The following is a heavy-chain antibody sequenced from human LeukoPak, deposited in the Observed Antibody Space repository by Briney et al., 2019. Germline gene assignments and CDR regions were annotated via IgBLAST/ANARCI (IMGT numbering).Heavy chain of an antibody. CDR3: AKGDDILTGYLSYFDY. V-gene: IGHV3-23*01. D-gene: IGHD3-9*01. Sequence: GGSLRLSCAASGVSLRNYAMHWVRESAWKGLEWVSGISGSGDNTYYADSVNGRITISRDNSKITLYLQMNSLRAEDTAVYYCAKGDDILTGYLSYFDYWGQGTLVTVSS. CDR1: GVSLRNYA. CDR2: ISGSGDNT. J-gene: IGHJ4*02.